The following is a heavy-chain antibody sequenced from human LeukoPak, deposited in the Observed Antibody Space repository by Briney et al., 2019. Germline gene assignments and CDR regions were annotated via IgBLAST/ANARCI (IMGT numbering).Heavy chain of an antibody. J-gene: IGHJ2*01. Sequence: SGGSLRLSCAASGFTFSSYGMHWVRQAPGKGLEWVAFIRYDGSNKYYADSVKGRFTISRDNSKNTLYLQMNSLRVEDTAVYYCAREYPYYYGSGVFWFDLWGRGTLVTVSS. D-gene: IGHD3-10*01. V-gene: IGHV3-30*02. CDR1: GFTFSSYG. CDR2: IRYDGSNK. CDR3: AREYPYYYGSGVFWFDL.